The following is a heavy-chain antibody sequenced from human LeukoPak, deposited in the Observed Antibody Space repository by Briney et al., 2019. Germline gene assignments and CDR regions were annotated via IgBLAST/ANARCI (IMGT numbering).Heavy chain of an antibody. Sequence: SETLSLTCTVSGGSISSSHDYWGWIRQPPGKGLEWIGSIYYSGSTYYNPSLKSRVTISVDTSKNQFSLKLSSVTAADTAVYYCARDREGGVDYWGQGALVTVSS. CDR1: GGSISSSHDY. CDR2: IYYSGST. J-gene: IGHJ4*02. CDR3: ARDREGGVDY. D-gene: IGHD3-16*01. V-gene: IGHV4-39*07.